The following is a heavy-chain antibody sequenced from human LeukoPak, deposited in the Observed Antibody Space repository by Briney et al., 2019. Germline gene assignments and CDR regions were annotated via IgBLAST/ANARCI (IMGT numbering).Heavy chain of an antibody. CDR3: TRPPYSSSSVGIDY. CDR2: IRSTANGYAT. J-gene: IGHJ4*02. D-gene: IGHD6-6*01. V-gene: IGHV3-73*01. Sequence: PGGSLRLSCAASGFTFSGSALHWVRQASGKGLEWVGRIRSTANGYATAYAASVKGRLTISRDDSKNTAYLQMNSLKTEDTAVYYCTRPPYSSSSVGIDYWGQGTLVTVSS. CDR1: GFTFSGSA.